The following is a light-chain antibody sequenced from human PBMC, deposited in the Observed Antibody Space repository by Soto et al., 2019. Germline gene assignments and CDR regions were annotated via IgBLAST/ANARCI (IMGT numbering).Light chain of an antibody. CDR2: DAS. CDR1: QSISSW. V-gene: IGKV1-5*01. Sequence: DIQMTQSPSTLSASVGDRVTITCRASQSISSWLAWYQQKPGKAPKLLIYDASSLKSGVPSRFSGSGSGTEFTLTISSLQPDDFATYYCQQYNSSPLFGQGTKVDIK. J-gene: IGKJ1*01. CDR3: QQYNSSPL.